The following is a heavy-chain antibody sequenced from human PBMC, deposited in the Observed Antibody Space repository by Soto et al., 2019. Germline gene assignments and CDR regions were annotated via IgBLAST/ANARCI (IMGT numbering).Heavy chain of an antibody. V-gene: IGHV3-9*01. CDR2: ISWNGAAT. CDR1: GFTFDDYA. D-gene: IGHD3-10*01. J-gene: IGHJ4*02. CDR3: ANLSLSGAGLDC. Sequence: EAQLVESGGGLVQPGRSLRLSCVASGFTFDDYAIHWVRQAPGKGLEWVSGISWNGAATGYADSVKGRITISRDNAKKSLYLQMSSLRTEDTAIYYCANLSLSGAGLDCWGQGALVTVSS.